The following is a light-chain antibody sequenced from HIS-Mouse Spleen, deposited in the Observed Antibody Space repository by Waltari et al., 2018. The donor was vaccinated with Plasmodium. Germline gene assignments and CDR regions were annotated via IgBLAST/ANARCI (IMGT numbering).Light chain of an antibody. J-gene: IGLJ3*02. Sequence: SYELTQPPSVSVSPGHTARITCSGDALPKKYASLDQQKSGTAPVLVIYEDSKRPSGIHERFSGSSSGTMATLTISGAQVEDEADYYCYSTDSSGNHRVFGGGTKLTVL. CDR1: ALPKKY. CDR2: EDS. CDR3: YSTDSSGNHRV. V-gene: IGLV3-10*01.